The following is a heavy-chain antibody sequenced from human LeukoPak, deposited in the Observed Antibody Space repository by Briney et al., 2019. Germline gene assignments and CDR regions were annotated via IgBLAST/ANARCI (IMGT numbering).Heavy chain of an antibody. V-gene: IGHV3-74*03. CDR2: LRPDGSSS. CDR1: GFTFSTYW. CDR3: TRSPSLGGNYWGFDY. J-gene: IGHJ4*02. Sequence: PGGCLRLSCAASGFTFSTYWMHWVRQAPGKGLVWDSRLRPDGSSSMYADSVKGRFTVSRDNSKTTLYLQMHSLRAEDTAVYYCTRSPSLGGNYWGFDYWGQGTLVTVSS. D-gene: IGHD1-26*01.